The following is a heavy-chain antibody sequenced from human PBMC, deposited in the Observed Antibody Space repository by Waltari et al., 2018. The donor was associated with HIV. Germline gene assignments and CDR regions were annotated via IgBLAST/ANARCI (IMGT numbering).Heavy chain of an antibody. CDR1: ADTFRTYT. CDR3: ARNGDYAPAY. Sequence: QVQLVQSGAEVKKPGSSVKVSCRASADTFRTYTISWVRQAPGQGLEWMGGITPIFKTTKYAQKFQGRVTLTADESTRTTYMELTSLRSDDTAMYYCARNGDYAPAYWGQGTLVTVSS. CDR2: ITPIFKTT. D-gene: IGHD4-17*01. V-gene: IGHV1-69*01. J-gene: IGHJ4*02.